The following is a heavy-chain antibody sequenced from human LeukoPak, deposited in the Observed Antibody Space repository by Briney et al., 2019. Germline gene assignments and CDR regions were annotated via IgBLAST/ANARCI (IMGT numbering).Heavy chain of an antibody. CDR3: ASDFYYGSGSYYKDSFDI. Sequence: PGGSLRLSCAASGFTFSSCWMSWVRQAPGKGLEWVANIKQVGSEKYYVDSVKGRFTISRDNAKNSLYLQMNSLRAEDTAVYYCASDFYYGSGSYYKDSFDIWGQGTMVTVSS. J-gene: IGHJ3*02. CDR2: IKQVGSEK. CDR1: GFTFSSCW. V-gene: IGHV3-7*01. D-gene: IGHD3-10*01.